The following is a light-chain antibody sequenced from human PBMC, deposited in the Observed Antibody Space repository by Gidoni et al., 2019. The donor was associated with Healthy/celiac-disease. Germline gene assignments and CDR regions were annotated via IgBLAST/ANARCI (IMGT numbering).Light chain of an antibody. CDR1: ALPKQY. J-gene: IGLJ2*01. Sequence: SYELTQQPSVSVSPGQTARITCPGDALPKQYAYWYQQKPGQAPVLVIYKDSERPSGIPERFSGSSSGTTVTLTISGVQAEDDADYYCQSADSSGTYVVFGGGTKLTVL. CDR3: QSADSSGTYVV. CDR2: KDS. V-gene: IGLV3-25*03.